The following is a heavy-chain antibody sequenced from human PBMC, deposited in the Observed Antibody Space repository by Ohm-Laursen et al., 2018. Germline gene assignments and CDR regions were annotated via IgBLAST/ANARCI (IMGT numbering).Heavy chain of an antibody. J-gene: IGHJ6*02. CDR1: GGSISSYY. CDR2: IYYSGST. CDR3: ARSRLAVVTAAYYYGMDV. Sequence: TLSLTCTVSGGSISSYYWSWIRQPPGKGLEWIGYIYYSGSTNYNPSLKSRVTISVDTSKNQFSLKLSSVTAADTAVYYCARSRLAVVTAAYYYGMDVWGQGTTVTVSS. V-gene: IGHV4-59*08. D-gene: IGHD2-2*01.